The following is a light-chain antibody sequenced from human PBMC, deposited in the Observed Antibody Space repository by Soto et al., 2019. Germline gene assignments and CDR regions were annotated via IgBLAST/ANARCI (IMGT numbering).Light chain of an antibody. J-gene: IGKJ1*01. CDR1: HSVDITN. Sequence: EIVLTQSPVTLSLSPGERATLSGRASHSVDITNLAWYQQLPGQAPRLLIYGASRRATGIPDRMSVSGSGTAFTLIINSLEPEDFAIYYCQHLDNTPPWTFGQGTKVEIK. V-gene: IGKV3D-20*02. CDR3: QHLDNTPPWT. CDR2: GAS.